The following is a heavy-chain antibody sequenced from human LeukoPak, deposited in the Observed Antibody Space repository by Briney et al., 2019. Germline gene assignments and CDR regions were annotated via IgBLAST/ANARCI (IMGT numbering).Heavy chain of an antibody. Sequence: PSGTLSLTCTVSGGSISSYYWSWIRQPPGKGVEWIGYIYYSGSTNYNPSLKSRVTISVDTSKNQFSLKLSSVTAADTAVYYCAAYSSSWPHFDYWGKGTLVTVSS. D-gene: IGHD6-13*01. CDR1: GGSISSYY. V-gene: IGHV4-59*01. CDR3: AAYSSSWPHFDY. J-gene: IGHJ4*02. CDR2: IYYSGST.